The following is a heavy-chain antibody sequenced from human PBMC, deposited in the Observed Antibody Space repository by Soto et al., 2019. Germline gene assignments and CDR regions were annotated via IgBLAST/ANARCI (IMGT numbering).Heavy chain of an antibody. J-gene: IGHJ4*02. CDR2: IYSSGTT. CDR3: ARGSRETVLVPLRFDF. V-gene: IGHV4-31*03. Sequence: QVQLQESGPGLVKPSQTLSLTCTVSGDSFNTAGYYWSWIRQHPEKGLEWIGYIYSSGTTYYNPSLGSRFSISMNPYKNHFSLDLPSVTAGDPAVYFCARGSRETVLVPLRFDFGGQGPLVTVSS. D-gene: IGHD3-3*01. CDR1: GDSFNTAGYY.